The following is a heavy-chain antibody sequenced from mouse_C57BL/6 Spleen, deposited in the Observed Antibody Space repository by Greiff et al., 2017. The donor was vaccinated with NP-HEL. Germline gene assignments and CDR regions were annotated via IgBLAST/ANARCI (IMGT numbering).Heavy chain of an antibody. V-gene: IGHV1-53*01. CDR3: ASYGYMEGYFDY. CDR1: GYTFTSYW. J-gene: IGHJ2*01. Sequence: QVHVKQPGTELVKPGASVKLSCKASGYTFTSYWMHWVKQRPGQGLEWIGNINPSNGGTNYNEKFKSKATLTVDKSSSTAYMQLSSLTSEDSAVYYCASYGYMEGYFDYWGQGTTLTVSS. D-gene: IGHD2-2*01. CDR2: INPSNGGT.